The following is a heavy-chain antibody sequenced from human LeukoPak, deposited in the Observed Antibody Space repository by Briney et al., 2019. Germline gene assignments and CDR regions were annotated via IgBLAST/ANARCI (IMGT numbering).Heavy chain of an antibody. Sequence: GGSLRLSCAASGFTFSSYWMSWVRQAPGKGLEWVANIKQDGSEKYYVDSVKGRFTISRDNAKNSLYLQMNSLRAEDTAVYYCARAGGCSTSCYNWFDPWGQGTLVTVSS. CDR2: IKQDGSEK. J-gene: IGHJ5*02. V-gene: IGHV3-7*01. D-gene: IGHD2-2*01. CDR1: GFTFSSYW. CDR3: ARAGGCSTSCYNWFDP.